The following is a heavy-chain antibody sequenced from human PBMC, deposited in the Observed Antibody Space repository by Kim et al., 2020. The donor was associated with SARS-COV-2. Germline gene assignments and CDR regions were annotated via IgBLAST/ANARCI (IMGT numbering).Heavy chain of an antibody. J-gene: IGHJ4*02. Sequence: GGSLRLSCAASGFTFSSYAMSWVRQAPGKGLEWVSAISGSGGSTYYADSVKGRFTISRDNSKNTLYLQMNSLRAEDTAVYYCAKATVVVVAATRYYFDYWGQGTLVAVSS. D-gene: IGHD2-15*01. V-gene: IGHV3-23*01. CDR3: AKATVVVVAATRYYFDY. CDR1: GFTFSSYA. CDR2: ISGSGGST.